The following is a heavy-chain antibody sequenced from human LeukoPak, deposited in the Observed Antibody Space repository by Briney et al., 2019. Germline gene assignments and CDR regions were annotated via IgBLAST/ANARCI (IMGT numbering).Heavy chain of an antibody. Sequence: GGSLRLSCAASGFSVTDKSMAWVRQAPGKGLDCISIIYRGEVTSYADSVRGRFIISRDSGTNTLYLQMDSLRADDTATYYCARVVAAIALRDYHYVDVWGKRTMVAVSS. J-gene: IGHJ6*03. D-gene: IGHD2-21*02. V-gene: IGHV3-53*01. CDR2: IYRGEVT. CDR1: GFSVTDKS. CDR3: ARVVAAIALRDYHYVDV.